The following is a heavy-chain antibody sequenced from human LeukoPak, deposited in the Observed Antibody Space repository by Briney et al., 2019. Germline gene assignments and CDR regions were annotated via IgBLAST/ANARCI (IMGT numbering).Heavy chain of an antibody. D-gene: IGHD2-15*01. Sequence: GGSLRLSCAASGFTVSSNYMSWVRQAPGKGLEWVSVIYSGGSTYYADSVKGRFTISRDNAKNSLYLQMNSLSAEDTAVYYCVRSGVVAAMDFDYWGQGTLVTVSS. CDR2: IYSGGST. CDR1: GFTVSSNY. V-gene: IGHV3-53*01. J-gene: IGHJ4*02. CDR3: VRSGVVAAMDFDY.